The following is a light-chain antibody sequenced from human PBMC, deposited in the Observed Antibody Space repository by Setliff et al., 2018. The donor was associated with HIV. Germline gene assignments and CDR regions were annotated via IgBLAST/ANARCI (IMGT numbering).Light chain of an antibody. J-gene: IGLJ1*01. CDR2: DVN. V-gene: IGLV2-11*01. Sequence: QSALAQPRSVSGSPGQSVTFSCTGTSSDVGAYKYVSWYQQLPGKAPKLIIYDVNKRPSGVPDRFSGSKSGNTASLTVSGLQAEDEADYYCSSNAGSNNFVFGTGTKVTVL. CDR1: SSDVGAYKY. CDR3: SSNAGSNNFV.